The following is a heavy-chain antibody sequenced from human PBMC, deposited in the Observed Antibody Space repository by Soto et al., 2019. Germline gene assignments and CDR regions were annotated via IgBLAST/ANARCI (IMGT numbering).Heavy chain of an antibody. CDR1: GGSFSGYY. CDR2: INHSGST. D-gene: IGHD3-16*02. V-gene: IGHV4-34*01. Sequence: QVQLQQWGAGLLKPSETLSLTCAVYGGSFSGYYWSWIRQTPGKGLEWIGEINHSGSTNHNPSLKSRVTISVDTSKNQFSLKLSSVTAADTAVYYCAGLVKRRYLYFYGMDVWGQGPTVTVSS. J-gene: IGHJ6*02. CDR3: AGLVKRRYLYFYGMDV.